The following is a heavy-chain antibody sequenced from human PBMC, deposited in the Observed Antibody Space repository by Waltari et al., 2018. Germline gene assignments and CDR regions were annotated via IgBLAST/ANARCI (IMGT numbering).Heavy chain of an antibody. Sequence: EVQLVESGGGLVQPGRSLRLSCAASGFTFDDYAMPWVRQAPGKGLEWVACISWNSGIIGYADAVKGRFTISRDNAKNSLYLQMNSLGAEATALYYGAKGSGSYFGDAVDIWGQGTMVTVAS. CDR3: AKGSGSYFGDAVDI. V-gene: IGHV3-9*01. CDR1: GFTFDDYA. D-gene: IGHD1-26*01. CDR2: ISWNSGII. J-gene: IGHJ3*02.